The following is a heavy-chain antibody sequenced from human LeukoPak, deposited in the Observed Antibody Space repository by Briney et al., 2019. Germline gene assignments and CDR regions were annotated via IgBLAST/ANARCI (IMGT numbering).Heavy chain of an antibody. J-gene: IGHJ5*02. CDR3: VRDATRGGDLDH. V-gene: IGHV3-7*03. D-gene: IGHD2-21*01. Sequence: GGSLRLSCAASGFTFSDYWMMWVHQAPGKGLEWVAQIKVDGSEKYYVDSVRGRFTISRDNAKNSLDLQMNTLRVEDTAVYYCVRDATRGGDLDHWGQGTLVTVSS. CDR2: IKVDGSEK. CDR1: GFTFSDYW.